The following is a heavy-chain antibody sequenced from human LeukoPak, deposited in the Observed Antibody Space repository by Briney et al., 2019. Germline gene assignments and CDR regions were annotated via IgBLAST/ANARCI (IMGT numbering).Heavy chain of an antibody. J-gene: IGHJ4*02. D-gene: IGHD5-18*01. Sequence: GGSLRLSCAASGFTFSSYAMSWVRQAPGKGLEWVSAISGSGGSTYYADSVKGRFTISRDNSKNTLYLQVNSLRAEDTAVYYCAKVMWGEGYSYGYRGAGVEYWGQGTLVTVSS. CDR2: ISGSGGST. V-gene: IGHV3-23*01. CDR1: GFTFSSYA. CDR3: AKVMWGEGYSYGYRGAGVEY.